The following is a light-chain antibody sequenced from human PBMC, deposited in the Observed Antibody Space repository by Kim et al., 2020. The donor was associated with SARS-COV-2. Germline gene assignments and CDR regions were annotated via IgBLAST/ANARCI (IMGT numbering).Light chain of an antibody. Sequence: QSALTQPASVSGSPGQSITISCTGTSSDVGSYNLVSGYQQHPGKAPKLMIYEVSKRPSGVSNRFSGSKSGNTASLTISGLQAEDEADYYCCSYAGSSTYGFGTGTKVTVL. J-gene: IGLJ1*01. CDR2: EVS. V-gene: IGLV2-23*02. CDR3: CSYAGSSTYG. CDR1: SSDVGSYNL.